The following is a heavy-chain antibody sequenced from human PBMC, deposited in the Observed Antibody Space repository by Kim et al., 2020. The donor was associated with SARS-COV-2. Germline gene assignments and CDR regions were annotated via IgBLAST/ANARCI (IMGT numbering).Heavy chain of an antibody. V-gene: IGHV3-73*01. CDR1: GFTFSGSA. CDR2: IRSKDNKYAT. J-gene: IGHJ4*02. D-gene: IGHD6-19*01. Sequence: GGSLRLSCAASGFTFSGSAIHWVRQASGKGLEWVGRIRSKDNKYATAYDASVRGRFTIYRDDSKNTAYLQMNSLKTEDTAVYYCSTIIAVPGSGYWGQGT. CDR3: STIIAVPGSGY.